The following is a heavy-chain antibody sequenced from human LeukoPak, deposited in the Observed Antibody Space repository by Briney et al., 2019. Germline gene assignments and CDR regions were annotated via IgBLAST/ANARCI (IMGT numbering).Heavy chain of an antibody. D-gene: IGHD5-18*01. CDR2: IYPGDSDT. CDR3: AIARGYSYGSVDY. J-gene: IGHJ4*02. CDR1: GYSFTNYW. V-gene: IGHV5-51*01. Sequence: GESLKISCKGSGYSFTNYWIAWVRQLPGKGLEWMGIIYPGDSDTRYSPSFQGQVTISADKSITTAYLQWSGLKASDTAMYYCAIARGYSYGSVDYWGQGTLVTVSS.